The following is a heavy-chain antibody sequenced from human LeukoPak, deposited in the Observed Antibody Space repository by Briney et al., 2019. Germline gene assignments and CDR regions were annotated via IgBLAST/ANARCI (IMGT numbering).Heavy chain of an antibody. CDR1: GGSFSGYY. Sequence: SETLSLTCAVYGGSFSGYYWSWIRQPAGKGLEWIGRIYTSGSTNYNPSLKSRVTISGDTSKNQFSLRLSSVTAADTAVYYCASLIAVGATTNYWGQGTLVTVSS. CDR2: IYTSGST. CDR3: ASLIAVGATTNY. V-gene: IGHV4-59*10. D-gene: IGHD1-26*01. J-gene: IGHJ4*02.